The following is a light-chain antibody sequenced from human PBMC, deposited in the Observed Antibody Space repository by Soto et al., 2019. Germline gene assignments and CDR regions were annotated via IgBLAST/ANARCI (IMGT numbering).Light chain of an antibody. V-gene: IGLV1-51*01. J-gene: IGLJ1*01. CDR1: YSNIGAGYD. CDR2: DNN. CDR3: GTRDSSRTGYV. Sequence: QSVLTQPPSVSGAPGQGVTISCAGTYSNIGAGYDVHWYQQIPGTAPKLLIYDNNKRPSGIPDRFSGSKSGTSATLVITGLQTGDEADYYCGTRDSSRTGYVFGTGTQLTVL.